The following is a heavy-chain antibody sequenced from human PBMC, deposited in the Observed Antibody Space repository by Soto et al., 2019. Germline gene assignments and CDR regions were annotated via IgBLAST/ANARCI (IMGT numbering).Heavy chain of an antibody. Sequence: VAVISYDGSNKYYADSVKGRFTISRDNSKNTLYLQMNSLRAEDTAVYYCAKDRYYYDSSGYYPYYFDYWGQGTLVTVSS. V-gene: IGHV3-30*18. D-gene: IGHD3-22*01. CDR3: AKDRYYYDSSGYYPYYFDY. J-gene: IGHJ4*02. CDR2: ISYDGSNK.